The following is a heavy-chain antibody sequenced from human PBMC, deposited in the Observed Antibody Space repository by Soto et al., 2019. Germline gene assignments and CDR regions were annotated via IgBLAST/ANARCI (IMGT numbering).Heavy chain of an antibody. V-gene: IGHV1-46*01. CDR2: INPSGGST. CDR1: GYTFTSYY. CDR3: ARDSYTLPFYYYYGMDV. Sequence: QVQLVPSGAEVKKPGASVKVSCKASGYTFTSYYMHWVRQAPGQGLEWMGIINPSGGSTSYAQKFQGRVTMTRDTSTSTVYMELSSLGSEDTAVYYWARDSYTLPFYYYYGMDVWGQGTTVTVSS. J-gene: IGHJ6*02. D-gene: IGHD2-2*02.